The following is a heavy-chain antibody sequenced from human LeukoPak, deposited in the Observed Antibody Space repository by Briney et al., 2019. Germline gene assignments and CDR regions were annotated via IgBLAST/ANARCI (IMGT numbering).Heavy chain of an antibody. CDR3: LKLGRRYCRGECLPIEY. J-gene: IGHJ4*02. D-gene: IGHD2-21*01. CDR2: RKQDGSEK. Sequence: GGSLRLSCAASGFTFISYWMSWVRQAPGKGLEGVANRKQDGSEKYYVDSVKGRFTISRHNANNALSLQMHSLRAEHTAVYYFLKLGRRYCRGECLPIEYWGQGTLVPVSS. V-gene: IGHV3-7*03. CDR1: GFTFISYW.